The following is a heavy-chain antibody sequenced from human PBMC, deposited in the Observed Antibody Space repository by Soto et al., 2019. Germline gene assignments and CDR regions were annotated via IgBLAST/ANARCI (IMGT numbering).Heavy chain of an antibody. D-gene: IGHD3-16*01. J-gene: IGHJ6*02. Sequence: GGPLRLSVLVSGVTFSDYGFHWVRQAPGKGLDWVAAISYDGSFVYYADSVRGRFTISRDNSRNTLDLKMNTLRHEDTAVYYCAKERGRNRNFAMDVWGQGTSVTVSS. CDR3: AKERGRNRNFAMDV. V-gene: IGHV3-30*18. CDR1: GVTFSDYG. CDR2: ISYDGSFV.